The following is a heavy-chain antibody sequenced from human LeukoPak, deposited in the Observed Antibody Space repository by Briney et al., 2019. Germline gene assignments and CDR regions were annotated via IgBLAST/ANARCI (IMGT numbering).Heavy chain of an antibody. J-gene: IGHJ5*02. CDR3: ARDQTYYYDSSGYYYWFDP. CDR2: IYYSGST. D-gene: IGHD3-22*01. CDR1: GGSISSYY. V-gene: IGHV4-59*01. Sequence: SETLSLTCTVSGGSISSYYWSWIRQPPGKGLEWIGYIYYSGSTNYDPSLKSRVTISVDTSKNQFSLKLSSVTAADTAVYYCARDQTYYYDSSGYYYWFDPWGQGTLVTVSS.